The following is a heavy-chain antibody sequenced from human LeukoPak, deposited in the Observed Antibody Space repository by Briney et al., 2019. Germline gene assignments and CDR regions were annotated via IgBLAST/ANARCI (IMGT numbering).Heavy chain of an antibody. CDR3: ARYSSGYSYGPFDY. CDR2: INHSGST. J-gene: IGHJ4*02. D-gene: IGHD5-18*01. V-gene: IGHV4-34*01. CDR1: GGSFSGYY. Sequence: SETLSLTCAVYGGSFSGYYWSWIRQPPGKGLEWIGEINHSGSTNYNPSLKSRVTISVDTSKNQFSLKLSSVTAADTAVYYCARYSSGYSYGPFDYWGQGTLVTVSS.